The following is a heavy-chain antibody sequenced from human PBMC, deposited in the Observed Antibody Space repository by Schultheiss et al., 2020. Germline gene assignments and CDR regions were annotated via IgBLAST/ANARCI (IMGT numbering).Heavy chain of an antibody. CDR1: GGSISSYY. Sequence: SQTLSLTCTVSGGSISSYYWSWIRQPPGKGLEWIGEIYHSGSTYYNPSLKSRVTISVDTSKNQFSLKLSSVTAADTAVYYCARGQVTMVRGVILGCYFDYWGKGTLVTVSS. CDR3: ARGQVTMVRGVILGCYFDY. J-gene: IGHJ4*02. CDR2: IYHSGST. D-gene: IGHD3-10*01. V-gene: IGHV4-59*12.